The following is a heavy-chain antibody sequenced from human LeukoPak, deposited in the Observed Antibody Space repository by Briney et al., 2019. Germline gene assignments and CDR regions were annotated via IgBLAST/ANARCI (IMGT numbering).Heavy chain of an antibody. J-gene: IGHJ4*02. CDR2: IRYDGSNK. CDR3: ANGEVYYYDSSGYYSGNY. CDR1: GFTFSSYG. D-gene: IGHD3-22*01. V-gene: IGHV3-30*02. Sequence: GGSLRLSCAASGFTFSSYGTHWVRQAPGKGLEWVAFIRYDGSNKYYADSVKGRFTISRDNSKNTLYLQMNSLRAEDTAVYYCANGEVYYYDSSGYYSGNYWGQGTLVTVSS.